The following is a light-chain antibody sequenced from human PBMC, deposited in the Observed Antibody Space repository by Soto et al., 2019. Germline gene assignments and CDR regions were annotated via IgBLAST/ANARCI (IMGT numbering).Light chain of an antibody. CDR2: EVS. V-gene: IGLV2-14*01. CDR1: SSDVGGYNY. J-gene: IGLJ2*01. Sequence: QSVLTQPASVSGSPGQSITISCTGTSSDVGGYNYVSWYQHHPGKVPKLLIYEVSSRPSGVSHRFSGSKSGNTASLTISGLQAEDEADYYYTSYTSSSTLLFGGGTKVTVL. CDR3: TSYTSSSTLL.